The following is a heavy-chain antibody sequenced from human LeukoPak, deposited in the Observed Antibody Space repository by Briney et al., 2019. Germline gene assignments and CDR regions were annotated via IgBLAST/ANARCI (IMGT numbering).Heavy chain of an antibody. V-gene: IGHV1-46*01. CDR1: GYTFTTYY. J-gene: IGHJ4*02. Sequence: ASVKVSCKASGYTFTTYYMYWVRQAPGQGLEWMGIINPSGGSTSYAQKFQGRVTMTRDTPTSTVYMELSSLRSEDTAVFCCARGWSYYDSSPLAYWGQGTLVTVSS. CDR2: INPSGGST. D-gene: IGHD3-22*01. CDR3: ARGWSYYDSSPLAY.